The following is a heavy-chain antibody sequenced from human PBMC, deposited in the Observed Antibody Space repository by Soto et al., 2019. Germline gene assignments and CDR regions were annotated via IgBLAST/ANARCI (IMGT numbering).Heavy chain of an antibody. CDR2: IRSKANSYAT. D-gene: IGHD3-3*01. V-gene: IGHV3-73*01. J-gene: IGHJ3*02. CDR3: SVGPDAFDI. CDR1: GFTFSGSA. Sequence: GGSLRLSCAASGFTFSGSAMHWVSQASGKGLEWVGRIRSKANSYATAYAASVKGRFTISRDDSKNTAYLQMNSLKTEDTAVYYCSVGPDAFDIWGQGTMVTVSS.